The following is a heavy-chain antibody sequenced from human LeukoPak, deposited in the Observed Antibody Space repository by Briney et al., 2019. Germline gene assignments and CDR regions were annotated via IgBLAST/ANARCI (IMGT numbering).Heavy chain of an antibody. CDR1: GFTFSSYE. CDR3: ARGSYYDFWSGYSTHFDY. J-gene: IGHJ4*02. CDR2: ISSSGSTI. Sequence: PGGSLRLSCAASGFTFSSYEMNWVRQAPGKGLEWVSYISSSGSTIYYADSVKGRFTISRDNAQNSLYLQMNSLRAEDTAVYYCARGSYYDFWSGYSTHFDYWGQGTLATVSS. V-gene: IGHV3-48*03. D-gene: IGHD3-3*01.